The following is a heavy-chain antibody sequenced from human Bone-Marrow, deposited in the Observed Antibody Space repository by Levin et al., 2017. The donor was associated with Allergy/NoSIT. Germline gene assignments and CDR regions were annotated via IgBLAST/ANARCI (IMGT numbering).Heavy chain of an antibody. J-gene: IGHJ4*02. V-gene: IGHV3-30*03. Sequence: PGGSLRLSCAASGFTFSNYDIHWVRQAPGKGLEWVAVISYDGSNKYYADSVKGRFTISRDNFKNTLHLQMNSLRAEDTAVYYCVVLMVYAGSDGYWGQGTLVTVSS. D-gene: IGHD2-8*01. CDR3: VVLMVYAGSDGY. CDR2: ISYDGSNK. CDR1: GFTFSNYD.